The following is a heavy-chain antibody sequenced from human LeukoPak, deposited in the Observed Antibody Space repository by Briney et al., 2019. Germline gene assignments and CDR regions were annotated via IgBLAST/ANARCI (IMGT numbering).Heavy chain of an antibody. Sequence: GGSLRLSCAASGFTVSSNYMSWVRQAPGKGLEWVSVIYSGGSTYYADSVKGRFTISRDNSKNTLYLQMNSPRAEDTAVYYCARDLRIDAFDIWGQGTMVTVSS. J-gene: IGHJ3*02. CDR1: GFTVSSNY. CDR3: ARDLRIDAFDI. V-gene: IGHV3-53*01. CDR2: IYSGGST.